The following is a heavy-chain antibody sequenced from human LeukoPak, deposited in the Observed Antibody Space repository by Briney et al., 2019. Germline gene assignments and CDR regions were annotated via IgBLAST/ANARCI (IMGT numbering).Heavy chain of an antibody. CDR2: IREDGSEK. D-gene: IGHD2-2*03. Sequence: GGSLRLSRAASGFTFSNYWMSWVRQAPGKGLEWVANIREDGSEKDYVDSVKGRFTISRDNAKNSLYLQMNSLRAEDTAVYYCARAGVGYCSSTSCSFSDPWGQGTLVTVSS. CDR3: ARAGVGYCSSTSCSFSDP. J-gene: IGHJ5*02. V-gene: IGHV3-7*01. CDR1: GFTFSNYW.